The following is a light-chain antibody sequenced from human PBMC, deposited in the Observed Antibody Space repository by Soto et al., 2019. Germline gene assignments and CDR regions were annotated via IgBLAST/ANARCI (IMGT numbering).Light chain of an antibody. CDR1: QNVTTW. CDR3: QQYDSYRT. J-gene: IGKJ1*01. CDR2: DVS. Sequence: DIHMTQSPSTLSASVGDRVAITCRASQNVTTWLAWYQHKPGKAPKLLLYDVSNLESGVPSRFSGSGSGTEFTLTISSLQSDDFATYFCQQYDSYRTFGQGTKVDI. V-gene: IGKV1-5*01.